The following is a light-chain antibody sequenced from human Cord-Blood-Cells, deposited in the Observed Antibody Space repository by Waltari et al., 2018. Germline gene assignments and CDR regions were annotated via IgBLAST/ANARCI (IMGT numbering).Light chain of an antibody. CDR3: CSYAGSSTWV. CDR1: TGDVGSYNL. V-gene: IGLV2-23*01. J-gene: IGLJ3*02. CDR2: EGS. Sequence: QPALTQPASVSGSPGQSITISRTGTTGDVGSYNLVSWYQQHPGKAPKLMIYEGSKRPSGVSNRFSGSKSGNTASLTISGLQAEDEADYYCCSYAGSSTWVFGGGTKLTVL.